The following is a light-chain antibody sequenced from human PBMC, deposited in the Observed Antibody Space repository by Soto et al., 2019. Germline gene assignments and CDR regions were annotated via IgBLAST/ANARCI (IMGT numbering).Light chain of an antibody. CDR2: RAS. Sequence: DIQMTQSPSTLSASVGDRVTITCRPSQTISSWLAWYQQKPGKAPKLLIYRASSLESGVPSRFSGSGSGTEFTLTSSSLQPDDFATYYCQKYNSYSTFGQGTRLEIK. J-gene: IGKJ5*01. CDR3: QKYNSYST. CDR1: QTISSW. V-gene: IGKV1-5*03.